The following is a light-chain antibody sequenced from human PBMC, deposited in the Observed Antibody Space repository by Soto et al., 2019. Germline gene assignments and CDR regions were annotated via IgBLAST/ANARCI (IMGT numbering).Light chain of an antibody. Sequence: EIVLTQSPATLSLSPWERATLSCRASQSVSSSYLAWYQQKPGQAPRLLMFGASNRATGIPARFSGSGSGTDFTLTISNLEPEDFAVYYCQQHSHWPPWTFGQGTKVDIK. V-gene: IGKV3-11*01. CDR1: QSVSSSY. J-gene: IGKJ1*01. CDR3: QQHSHWPPWT. CDR2: GAS.